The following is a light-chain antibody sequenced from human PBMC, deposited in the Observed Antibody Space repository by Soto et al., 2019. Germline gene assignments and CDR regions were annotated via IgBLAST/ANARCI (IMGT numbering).Light chain of an antibody. CDR3: QQYGSSLPIT. CDR2: GAS. CDR1: QSVSSSC. Sequence: EIVLAQSPGTLSLSPGERATLSCRASQSVSSSCLAWYQQKPGQAPRLLIYGASSRATGIPDRFSGSGSGTDFTLTISRLEPEDFAVYYCQQYGSSLPITFGQGTRLEIK. V-gene: IGKV3-20*01. J-gene: IGKJ5*01.